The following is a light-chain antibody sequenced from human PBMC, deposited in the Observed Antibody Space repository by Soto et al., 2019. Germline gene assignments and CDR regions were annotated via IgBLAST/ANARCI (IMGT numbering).Light chain of an antibody. V-gene: IGKV3-15*01. CDR2: DSS. CDR1: QGIGDT. CDR3: HQYDTYS. Sequence: EIVLTQSPAALSVSPGERVTLSCRASQGIGDTLAWYQQKPGQTPRLLIYDSSTRAIGIPIRFSGSRSGTEFILTINGLQFEDFATYFCHQYDTYSFGQGTKVEIQ. J-gene: IGKJ1*01.